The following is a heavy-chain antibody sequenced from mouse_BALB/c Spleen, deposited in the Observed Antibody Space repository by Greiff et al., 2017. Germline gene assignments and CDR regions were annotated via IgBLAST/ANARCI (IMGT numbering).Heavy chain of an antibody. CDR3: ARRYGNYAWFAY. Sequence: EVMLVESGGGLVQPGGSRKLSCAASGFTFSSFGMHWVRQAPEKGLEWVAYISSGSSTIYYADTVKGRFTISRDNPKNTLFLQMTSLRSEDTAMYYCARRYGNYAWFAYWGQGTLVTVSA. CDR1: GFTFSSFG. D-gene: IGHD2-10*02. CDR2: ISSGSSTI. J-gene: IGHJ3*01. V-gene: IGHV5-17*02.